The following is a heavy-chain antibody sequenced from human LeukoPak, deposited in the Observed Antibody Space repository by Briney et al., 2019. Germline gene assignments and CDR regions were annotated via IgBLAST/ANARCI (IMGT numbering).Heavy chain of an antibody. CDR1: GFTLSNYW. CDR3: AQGFYYDSSGYYGAFDY. J-gene: IGHJ4*02. CDR2: INTDGSST. D-gene: IGHD3-22*01. Sequence: PGGSLRLSCSASGFTLSNYWIHWVRQAPGKGLVWVSRINTDGSSTNYADSVRGRFTVSRDNAKNTLYLQMNSLRVEDTAVYYCAQGFYYDSSGYYGAFDYWGQGTLVTVSS. V-gene: IGHV3-74*01.